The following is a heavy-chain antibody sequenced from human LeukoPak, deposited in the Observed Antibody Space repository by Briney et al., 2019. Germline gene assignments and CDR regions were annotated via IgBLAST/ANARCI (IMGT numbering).Heavy chain of an antibody. CDR2: SYSGGNA. Sequence: SETLSLTCTVSGASTSAYYWSWIRKPPGQELEWIGYSYSGGNANYNPSLKSRVTISIDASENQFSLRLTSVTAADTAVYFCAHSKRGGGYYINAFAVWGQGALVTISS. J-gene: IGHJ3*01. CDR1: GASTSAYY. D-gene: IGHD1-26*01. CDR3: AHSKRGGGYYINAFAV. V-gene: IGHV4-59*01.